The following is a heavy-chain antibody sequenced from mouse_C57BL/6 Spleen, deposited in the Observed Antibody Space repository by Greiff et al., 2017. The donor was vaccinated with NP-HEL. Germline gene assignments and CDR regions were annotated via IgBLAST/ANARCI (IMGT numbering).Heavy chain of an antibody. CDR2: IWSGGST. D-gene: IGHD2-4*01. CDR3: AIYDYDLYYYAMDY. V-gene: IGHV2-2*01. CDR1: GFSLTSYG. Sequence: VQLQQSGPGLVQPSQSLSITCTVSGFSLTSYGVHWVRQSPGKGLEWLGVIWSGGSTDYNAAFISRLSISKDNSKIQVFFKMKSLQADDTAIYYCAIYDYDLYYYAMDYWGQGTSVTVSS. J-gene: IGHJ4*01.